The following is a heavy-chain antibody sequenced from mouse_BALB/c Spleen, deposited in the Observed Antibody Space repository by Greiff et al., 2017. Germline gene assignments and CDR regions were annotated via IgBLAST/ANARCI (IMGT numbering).Heavy chain of an antibody. CDR3: ARLTMITTYWYFDV. Sequence: EVQLVESGGGLVQPGGSRKLSCAASGFTFSSFGMHWVRQAPEKGLEWVAYISSGSSTIYYADTVKGRFTISRDNPKNTLFLQMTSLRSEDTAMYYCARLTMITTYWYFDVWGAGTTVTVSS. J-gene: IGHJ1*01. CDR2: ISSGSSTI. D-gene: IGHD2-4*01. V-gene: IGHV5-17*02. CDR1: GFTFSSFG.